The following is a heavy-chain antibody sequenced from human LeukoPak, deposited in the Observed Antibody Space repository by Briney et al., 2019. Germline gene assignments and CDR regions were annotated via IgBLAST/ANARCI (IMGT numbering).Heavy chain of an antibody. Sequence: ASVKVSCKTSGYTFTDYNIHWVRQAPGQGPEWMGWIDPNRGGTNYAHRFQGRVTITADESTSTAYMELSSLRSEDTAVYYCARPTIFGVVIDAFDIWGQGTMVTVSP. D-gene: IGHD3-3*01. CDR3: ARPTIFGVVIDAFDI. J-gene: IGHJ3*02. V-gene: IGHV1-2*07. CDR2: IDPNRGGT. CDR1: GYTFTDYN.